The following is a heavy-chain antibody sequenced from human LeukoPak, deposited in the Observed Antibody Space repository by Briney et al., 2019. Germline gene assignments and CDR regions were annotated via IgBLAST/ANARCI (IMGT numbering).Heavy chain of an antibody. Sequence: GGSLRLSCAASGFTFDDYGMSWVRQAPGKGLEWVSGINWNGGSTGYADSVKGRFTISRDNAKNSLYLQMNSLRAEDTALYYCARPKFKYSSSWYGDYWGQGTLVTLSS. V-gene: IGHV3-20*04. J-gene: IGHJ4*02. CDR3: ARPKFKYSSSWYGDY. D-gene: IGHD6-13*01. CDR2: INWNGGST. CDR1: GFTFDDYG.